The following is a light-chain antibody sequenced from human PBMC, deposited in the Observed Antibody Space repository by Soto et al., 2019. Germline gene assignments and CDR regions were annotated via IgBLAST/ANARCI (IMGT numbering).Light chain of an antibody. V-gene: IGKV1-6*01. J-gene: IGKJ2*02. CDR1: RDIGSD. CDR3: LRDDYHSCT. Sequence: ATQMTQSPSSLSASVGDRITITCRASRDIGSDLSWYQQKPGKAPTLLIYAASNLQSGVPSRSRGSRSSTEFTLIISRLQAEDFATYYRLRDDYHSCTFGQGTKLEIK. CDR2: AAS.